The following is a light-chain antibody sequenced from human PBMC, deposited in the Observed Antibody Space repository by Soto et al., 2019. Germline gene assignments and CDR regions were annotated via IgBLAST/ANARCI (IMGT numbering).Light chain of an antibody. Sequence: EVVLTQSPATLSLSPGERATLSCRASENVRTFVAWYQQKPGQAPRLLIYGASNRATGIPDRFSGSGSGADFTLTINRLEPEDFAVYFCQQYGRTPLTFGGGTKVDIK. CDR3: QQYGRTPLT. CDR2: GAS. CDR1: ENVRTF. J-gene: IGKJ4*01. V-gene: IGKV3-20*01.